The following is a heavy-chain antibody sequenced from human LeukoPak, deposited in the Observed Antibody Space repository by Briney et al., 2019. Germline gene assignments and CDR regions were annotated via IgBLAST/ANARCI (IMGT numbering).Heavy chain of an antibody. D-gene: IGHD2-2*01. Sequence: GESLKISCKASGYSFSSYWIGWVRQMPGKGPEWMGIIYPGDSDTRYSPSFQGQVTISADNSIRTAYLQWSSLKASDTAMYYCVRLVCSSTTCYVSRYNWFDPWGQGTLVTVSS. CDR3: VRLVCSSTTCYVSRYNWFDP. V-gene: IGHV5-51*01. J-gene: IGHJ5*02. CDR2: IYPGDSDT. CDR1: GYSFSSYW.